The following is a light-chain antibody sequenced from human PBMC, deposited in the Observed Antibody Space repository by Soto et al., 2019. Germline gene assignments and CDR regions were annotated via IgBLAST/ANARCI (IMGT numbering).Light chain of an antibody. CDR2: AAS. CDR1: QDISHY. J-gene: IGKJ3*01. V-gene: IGKV1-27*01. Sequence: DIQMTQSPSSLSASVGDRVTITCRASQDISHYLAWYQQKPGKVPNVLIYAASTLQSGVPSRFSGSGSGTDFTLTISSLQPEDVATYYCHKYNTSPFTFGPGTKVDIK. CDR3: HKYNTSPFT.